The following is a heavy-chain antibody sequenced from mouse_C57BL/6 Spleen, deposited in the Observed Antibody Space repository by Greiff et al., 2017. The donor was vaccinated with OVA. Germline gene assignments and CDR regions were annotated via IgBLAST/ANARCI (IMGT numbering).Heavy chain of an antibody. CDR1: GFSLTSYG. Sequence: VQLVESGPGLVQPSQSLSITCTVSGFSLTSYGVHWVRQPPGKGLELLGVIWSGGSTDYNAAFISRLSISKDNSKSQVFFKMNSLQADDTAIYYCANNDGYYVRYAMDYWGQGTSVTVSS. CDR3: ANNDGYYVRYAMDY. D-gene: IGHD2-3*01. J-gene: IGHJ4*01. V-gene: IGHV2-4*01. CDR2: IWSGGST.